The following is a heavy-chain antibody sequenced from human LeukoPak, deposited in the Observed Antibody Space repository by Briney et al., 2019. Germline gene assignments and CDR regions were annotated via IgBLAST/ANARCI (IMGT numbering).Heavy chain of an antibody. V-gene: IGHV4-39*07. D-gene: IGHD5-12*01. CDR2: IYYSGST. J-gene: IGHJ4*02. CDR3: ARDTSGYDLGNFDY. CDR1: GGSISSSNYY. Sequence: PSETLSLTCTVSGGSISSSNYYWGWIRQPPGTGLEWIGSIYYSGSTYYNPSLKSQVTISVDTSENQFSLKLSSVTAADTAVYYCARDTSGYDLGNFDYWGQGTLVTVSS.